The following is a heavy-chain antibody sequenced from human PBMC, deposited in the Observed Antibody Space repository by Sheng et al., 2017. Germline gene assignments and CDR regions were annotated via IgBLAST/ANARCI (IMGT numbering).Heavy chain of an antibody. CDR1: GGSFSGYY. D-gene: IGHD3-22*01. CDR3: ARGGGGDYYDSSGYTPGYFDY. Sequence: QVQLQQWGAGLLKPSETLSLTCAVYGGSFSGYYWSWIRQPPGKGLEWIGEINHSGSTNYNPSLKSRVTISVDTSKNQFSLKLSSVIAADTAVYYCARGGGGDYYDSSGYTPGYFDYWGQGTLVTVSS. J-gene: IGHJ4*02. CDR2: INHSGST. V-gene: IGHV4-34*01.